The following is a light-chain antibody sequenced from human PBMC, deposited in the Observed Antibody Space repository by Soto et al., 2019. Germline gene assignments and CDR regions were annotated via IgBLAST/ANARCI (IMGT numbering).Light chain of an antibody. CDR2: GAS. V-gene: IGKV3-15*01. J-gene: IGKJ1*01. CDR3: QQYNDWPRT. Sequence: EIVMTQSPATPSVSPGERATLSCTASQSVSSNLAWYQLKPGQAPRLLIYGASTRATGIPARFSGSGSGTEFTVTISSLQSEDFAVYYCQQYNDWPRTFGQGTKVEIK. CDR1: QSVSSN.